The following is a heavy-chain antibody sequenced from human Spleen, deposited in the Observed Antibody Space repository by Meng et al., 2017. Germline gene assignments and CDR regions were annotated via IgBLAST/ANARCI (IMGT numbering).Heavy chain of an antibody. CDR2: IYYSGTA. CDR1: GASISSGDYY. CDR3: ARVSSASSHPRFDP. V-gene: IGHV4-30-4*01. D-gene: IGHD2-2*01. Sequence: QVQLQESGPGLVKPSQTLSPTCTVSGASISSGDYYWSWVRQPPGKGLEWIGYIYYSGTAYYNPSLRSRVTISVDTSKNQFSLELTSVTVADTAVYYCARVSSASSHPRFDPWGQGTLVTVSS. J-gene: IGHJ5*02.